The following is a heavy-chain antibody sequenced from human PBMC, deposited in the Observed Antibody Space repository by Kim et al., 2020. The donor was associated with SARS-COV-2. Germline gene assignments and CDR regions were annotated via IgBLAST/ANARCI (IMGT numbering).Heavy chain of an antibody. CDR1: GFSLSTNGMG. CDR2: IYCDEDK. Sequence: SGPTLVNPTQTLTLTCTFSGFSLSTNGMGVCWIRQPPGKALEWLALIYCDEDKRYSPSLKSRLTITKDTSKNQVVLTRTDMEPVDTATSYFSHMEVRRGSNYFHHWGQCTLVTASS. J-gene: IGHJ1*01. V-gene: IGHV2-5*02. D-gene: IGHD3-10*01. CDR3: SHMEVRRGSNYFHH.